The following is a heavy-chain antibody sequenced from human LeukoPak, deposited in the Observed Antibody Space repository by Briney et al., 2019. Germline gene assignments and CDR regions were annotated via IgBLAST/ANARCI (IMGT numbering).Heavy chain of an antibody. CDR3: ARENTSGTNWFDP. CDR2: IYHSGST. Sequence: SETLSLTCTVSGGSISSGGYYWSWIRQPPGKGLEWIGSIYHSGSTYYNPSLKSRVTISVDTSKNHFSLKLTSVTAADTALYYCARENTSGTNWFDPWGQGTLVTVSS. D-gene: IGHD3-10*01. J-gene: IGHJ5*02. V-gene: IGHV4-39*02. CDR1: GGSISSGGYY.